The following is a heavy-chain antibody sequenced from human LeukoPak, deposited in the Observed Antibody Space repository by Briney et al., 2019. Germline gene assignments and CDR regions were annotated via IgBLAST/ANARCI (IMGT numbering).Heavy chain of an antibody. CDR3: ARDPNSSGWYDNWFDP. D-gene: IGHD6-19*01. V-gene: IGHV4-39*07. J-gene: IGHJ5*02. Sequence: SETLSLTCTVSGGSISSSSYYWGWIRQPPGKGLEWIGSIYYSGSTYYNPSLKSRVTISVDTSKNQFSLKLSSVTAADTAVYYCARDPNSSGWYDNWFDPWGQGTLVTVSS. CDR1: GGSISSSSYY. CDR2: IYYSGST.